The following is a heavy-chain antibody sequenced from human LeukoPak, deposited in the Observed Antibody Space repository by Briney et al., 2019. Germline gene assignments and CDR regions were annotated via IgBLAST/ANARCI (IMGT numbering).Heavy chain of an antibody. D-gene: IGHD2-21*01. CDR2: INHSGST. Sequence: PSETQSLTCAVYGGSFSGYYWSWIRQPPGKGLEWIGEINHSGSTNYNSSLKSRVTISVDTSKNQFSLKLSSVTAADTAVYYCARVSAPRNIVGSNNSEMKYYYYYYMDVWGKGTTVTVSS. CDR1: GGSFSGYY. V-gene: IGHV4-34*01. CDR3: ARVSAPRNIVGSNNSEMKYYYYYYMDV. J-gene: IGHJ6*03.